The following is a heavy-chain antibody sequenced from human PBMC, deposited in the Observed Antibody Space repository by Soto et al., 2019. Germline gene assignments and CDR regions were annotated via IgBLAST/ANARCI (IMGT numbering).Heavy chain of an antibody. CDR1: GYTFTSYG. CDR2: ISAYNGNT. D-gene: IGHD6-19*01. Sequence: ASVKVSCKASGYTFTSYGISWVRQASGQGLEWMGWISAYNGNTNYAQKLQGRVTMTTDTSTSTAYMELRSLRSDDTAVYYCARDLGANSRGWLIDYWGQGTLVTVSS. CDR3: ARDLGANSRGWLIDY. J-gene: IGHJ4*02. V-gene: IGHV1-18*01.